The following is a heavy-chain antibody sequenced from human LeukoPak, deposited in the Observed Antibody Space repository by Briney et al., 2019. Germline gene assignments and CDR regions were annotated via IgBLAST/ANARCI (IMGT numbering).Heavy chain of an antibody. CDR2: IYYSGST. J-gene: IGHJ4*02. Sequence: SETLSLTCTVSGGSISSSSYYWGWIRLPPGKGLEWIGSIYYSGSTYYNPSLKSRVTISIDTSKNQFSLKLSSVTAADTAVYYCARRGIVATILGDYWGQGTLVTVSS. CDR1: GGSISSSSYY. CDR3: ARRGIVATILGDY. V-gene: IGHV4-39*01. D-gene: IGHD5-12*01.